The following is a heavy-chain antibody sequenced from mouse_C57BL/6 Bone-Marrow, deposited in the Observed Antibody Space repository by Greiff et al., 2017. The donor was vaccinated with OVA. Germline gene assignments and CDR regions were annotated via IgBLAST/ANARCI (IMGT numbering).Heavy chain of an antibody. J-gene: IGHJ3*01. CDR2: IDPSDSYT. CDR1: GYTFTSYW. CDR3: ARPGGNYGFAY. Sequence: VQLQQPGAELVKPGASVKLSCKASGYTFTSYWMQWVKQRPGQGLEWIGEIDPSDSYTNYNQKFKGKATLTVDTSSSTAYMQLSSLTSEDSAVYYCARPGGNYGFAYWGQGTLVTVSA. D-gene: IGHD2-1*01. V-gene: IGHV1-50*01.